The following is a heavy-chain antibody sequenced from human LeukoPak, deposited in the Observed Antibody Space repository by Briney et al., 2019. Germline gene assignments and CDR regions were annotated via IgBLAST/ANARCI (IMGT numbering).Heavy chain of an antibody. CDR1: GYTFTGYY. V-gene: IGHV1-2*02. Sequence: ASVKVSCKASGYTFTGYYMHWVRQAPGQGLEWMGWINPNSGGTNYAQKFQGRVTMTRDTSISTAYMELSRLRSDDTAVHYCARSVKEGYCSSTSCPEFDYWGQGTLVTVSS. D-gene: IGHD2-2*01. CDR2: INPNSGGT. J-gene: IGHJ4*02. CDR3: ARSVKEGYCSSTSCPEFDY.